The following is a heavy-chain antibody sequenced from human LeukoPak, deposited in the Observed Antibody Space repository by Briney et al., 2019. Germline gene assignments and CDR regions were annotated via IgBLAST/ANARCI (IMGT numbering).Heavy chain of an antibody. CDR1: GFIFSSDG. J-gene: IGHJ4*02. CDR2: IWYDGSKK. CDR3: AKVRDSSGWYTYFDY. D-gene: IGHD6-19*01. V-gene: IGHV3-33*06. Sequence: GGSLRLSCAASGFIFSSDGMQWARQAPGKELEWVALIWYDGSKKYYAESVKGRFTISRDNSKNTLYLQMNSLRAEDTAVYYCAKVRDSSGWYTYFDYWGQGTLVTVSS.